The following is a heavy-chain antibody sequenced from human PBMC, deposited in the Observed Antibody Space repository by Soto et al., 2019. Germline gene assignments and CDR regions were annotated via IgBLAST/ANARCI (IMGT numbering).Heavy chain of an antibody. V-gene: IGHV1-69*01. CDR1: GGTFSSYA. J-gene: IGHJ6*02. CDR2: IIPIFGTA. D-gene: IGHD3-22*01. CDR3: ARNYYDSSGYYYYYGMDV. Sequence: QVQLVQSGAEVKKPGSSVKVSCKASGGTFSSYAISWVRQAPGQGLEWMGGIIPIFGTANYTQKFQGRVTITADESTSTAYMELSSLRSEDTAVYYCARNYYDSSGYYYYYGMDVWGQGTTVTVSS.